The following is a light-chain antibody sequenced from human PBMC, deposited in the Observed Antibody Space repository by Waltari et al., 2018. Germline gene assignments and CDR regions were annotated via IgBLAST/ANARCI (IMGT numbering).Light chain of an antibody. Sequence: NFMLTQPHSVSESPGKTVTISCTRSSGSIASNYAQWYQQRPGSAPTTVIYEDHQRPSGVPDRFSGSIDSSSNSASLTISGLKTEDEADYYCQSYDSSNQVFGGGTKLTVL. CDR3: QSYDSSNQV. J-gene: IGLJ2*01. V-gene: IGLV6-57*04. CDR2: EDH. CDR1: SGSIASNY.